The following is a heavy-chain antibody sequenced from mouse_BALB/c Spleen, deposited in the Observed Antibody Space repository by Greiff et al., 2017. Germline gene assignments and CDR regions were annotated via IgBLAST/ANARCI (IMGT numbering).Heavy chain of an antibody. CDR1: GFSLTGYG. CDR3: ARDLGNYDYYAMDY. V-gene: IGHV2-6-7*01. Sequence: VQRVESGPGLVAPSQSLSITCTVSGFSLTGYGVNWVRQPPGKGLEWLGMIWGDGSTDYNSALKSRLSISKDNSKSQVFLKMNSLQTDDTARYYCARDLGNYDYYAMDYWGQGTSVTVSS. J-gene: IGHJ4*01. CDR2: IWGDGST. D-gene: IGHD2-1*01.